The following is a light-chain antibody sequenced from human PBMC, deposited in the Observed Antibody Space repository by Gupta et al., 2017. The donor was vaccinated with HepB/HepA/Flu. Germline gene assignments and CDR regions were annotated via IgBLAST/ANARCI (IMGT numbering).Light chain of an antibody. Sequence: IVTTQSPATLSVSPGERVTLSCRASQSVNRNLVWYQQKPGQAPRLLIFDASIRAAGFPSRFSGSSCGTDFTLTISRRPSEDVAVYYCHHGNNWRPWTFGQGTKVEIK. CDR1: QSVNRN. CDR3: HHGNNWRPWT. J-gene: IGKJ1*01. V-gene: IGKV3D-15*01. CDR2: DAS.